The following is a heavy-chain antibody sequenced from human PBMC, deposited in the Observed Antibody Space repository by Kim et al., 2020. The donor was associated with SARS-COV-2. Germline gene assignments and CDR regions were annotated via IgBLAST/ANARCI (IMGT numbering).Heavy chain of an antibody. J-gene: IGHJ4*02. D-gene: IGHD6-13*01. V-gene: IGHV4-39*01. Sequence: SLKSRVTIPVDTSQNQFSLKLSSVTAADTAVYYCARDSIAAAGSPFDFGYWGQGTLVTVSS. CDR3: ARDSIAAAGSPFDFGY.